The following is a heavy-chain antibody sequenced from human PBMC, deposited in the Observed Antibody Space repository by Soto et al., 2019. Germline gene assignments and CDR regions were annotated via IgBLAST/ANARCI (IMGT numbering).Heavy chain of an antibody. J-gene: IGHJ3*02. CDR2: IRGKSDGGTT. D-gene: IGHD2-2*02. Sequence: GGSLRLSCAASGFTFSCSAMHWVRQASGKGLEWVGRIRGKSDGGTTDYAASVKGRFTISRDDAENTLYLQMNSLKTEDTAVYYCTTYCGSVKCYNAFDIWGQGTVVTVSS. CDR1: GFTFSCSA. CDR3: TTYCGSVKCYNAFDI. V-gene: IGHV3-15*01.